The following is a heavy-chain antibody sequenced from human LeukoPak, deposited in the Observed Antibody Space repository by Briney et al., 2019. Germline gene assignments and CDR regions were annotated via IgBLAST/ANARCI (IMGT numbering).Heavy chain of an antibody. CDR1: GGSISSGDYY. CDR2: IYYSGST. CDR3: VATGTTSEYFQH. Sequence: SETLSLTCTVSGGSISSGDYYWSWIRQPPGKGLEWIGYIYYSGSTYYNPSLKSRVTISVDTSKNQFSLKLSSVTAADTAVYYCVATGTTSEYFQHWGQGTLVTVSS. V-gene: IGHV4-30-4*08. D-gene: IGHD1-7*01. J-gene: IGHJ1*01.